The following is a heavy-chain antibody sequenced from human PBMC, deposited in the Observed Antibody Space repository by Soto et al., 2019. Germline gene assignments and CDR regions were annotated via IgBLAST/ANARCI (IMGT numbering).Heavy chain of an antibody. Sequence: QVQLVQSGAEVKTPGASVKVSCKTSGYTFTSYDINWVRQATGQGLEWMGWMNPESGNRGYAQKYQGRVTITTNTSISTAYMELSGLRYDDTAMYNCAQGSCRGYCSDTTGYTISYWVQGTLFTVCS. CDR3: AQGSCRGYCSDTTGYTISY. CDR2: MNPESGNR. V-gene: IGHV1-8*01. J-gene: IGHJ4*02. CDR1: GYTFTSYD. D-gene: IGHD2-2*02.